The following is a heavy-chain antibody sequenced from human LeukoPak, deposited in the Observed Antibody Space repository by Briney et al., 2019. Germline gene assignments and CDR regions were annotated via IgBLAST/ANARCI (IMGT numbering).Heavy chain of an antibody. J-gene: IGHJ4*02. D-gene: IGHD5-24*01. CDR2: IYWNDDK. CDR3: GHSGGRWLQLGY. Sequence: SGPTLVKPTQTLTLTCTFSGFSLSTSGVGVGWIRQPPGKALEWLALIYWNDDKRYSPSLKSRLTITKDTSKHQVVLTMTNMDPVDTAKYYCGHSGGRWLQLGYWGQGTLVTVSS. CDR1: GFSLSTSGVG. V-gene: IGHV2-5*01.